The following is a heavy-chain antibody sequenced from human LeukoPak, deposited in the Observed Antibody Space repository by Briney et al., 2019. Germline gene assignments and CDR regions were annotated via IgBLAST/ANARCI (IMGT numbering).Heavy chain of an antibody. Sequence: PGGSLRLSCAASGFTVSNKYMSWVRQAPGRGLEWVSVIYSGGSTYYADSVKGRFTISRDDAKNSLYLQMNSLRAEDTATYYCAKDGTTETTNYYYAMDVWGQGTTVTVSS. CDR2: IYSGGST. CDR3: AKDGTTETTNYYYAMDV. J-gene: IGHJ6*02. CDR1: GFTVSNKY. V-gene: IGHV3-66*01. D-gene: IGHD4-17*01.